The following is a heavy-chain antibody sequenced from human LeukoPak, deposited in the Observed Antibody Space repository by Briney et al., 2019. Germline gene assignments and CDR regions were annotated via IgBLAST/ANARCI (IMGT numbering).Heavy chain of an antibody. CDR3: VSEIAV. Sequence: GGSLRLSCAASGFTFSSYGMHWVRQAPGKGLEWVAFIRYDGSNKYYADSVKGRFTISRDNSKNTLYLQMNSLRAEDSAVYYGVSEIAVWGQGTLVTVSS. V-gene: IGHV3-30*02. CDR2: IRYDGSNK. D-gene: IGHD6-19*01. CDR1: GFTFSSYG. J-gene: IGHJ4*02.